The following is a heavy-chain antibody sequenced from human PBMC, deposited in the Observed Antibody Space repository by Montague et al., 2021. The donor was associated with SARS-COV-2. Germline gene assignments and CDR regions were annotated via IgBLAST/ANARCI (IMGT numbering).Heavy chain of an antibody. CDR2: ISSSGSTI. V-gene: IGHV3-48*03. D-gene: IGHD3-22*01. CDR1: GFTFSSYE. J-gene: IGHJ6*02. Sequence: SLRLSCAASGFTFSSYEMNWVRQAPGKGLEWVSYISSSGSTIYYADSVKGRFTISRDNAKNSLYLQMNSLRAEDTAVYYCARDGGSRRDSSGYCPYYYYGMDVWGQGTTVTVSS. CDR3: ARDGGSRRDSSGYCPYYYYGMDV.